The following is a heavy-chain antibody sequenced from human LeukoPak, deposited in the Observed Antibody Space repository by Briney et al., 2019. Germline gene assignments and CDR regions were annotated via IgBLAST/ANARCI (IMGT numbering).Heavy chain of an antibody. J-gene: IGHJ5*02. V-gene: IGHV3-64D*06. CDR2: ISGNGGST. CDR1: GFTFSSYA. CDR3: VKGEVTIFGVVIIPWFDP. D-gene: IGHD3-3*01. Sequence: PGGSLRLSCSASGFTFSSYAMHWVRQAPGKGLEYVSAISGNGGSTYYADSVKGRFTISRDDSKNTLYLQMSSLRAEDTAVYYCVKGEVTIFGVVIIPWFDPWGQGTLVTVSS.